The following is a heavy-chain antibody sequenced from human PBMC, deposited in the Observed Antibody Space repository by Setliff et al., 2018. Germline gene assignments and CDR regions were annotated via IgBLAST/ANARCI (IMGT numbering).Heavy chain of an antibody. CDR2: IRGSGGST. CDR3: AKDPGFDTAMVIRYYYYGMDV. D-gene: IGHD5-18*01. J-gene: IGHJ6*02. V-gene: IGHV3-23*01. CDR1: GFTFSSYA. Sequence: GGSLRLSCTASGFTFSSYAMSWVRQAPGKGLEWVSAIRGSGGSTYYADPVEGRFTISRYNSKNTPYLQMNSLRAEDTAVYYCAKDPGFDTAMVIRYYYYGMDVWGQGTTVTVSS.